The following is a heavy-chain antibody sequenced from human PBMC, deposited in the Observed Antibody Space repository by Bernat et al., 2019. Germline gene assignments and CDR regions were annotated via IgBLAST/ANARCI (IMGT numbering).Heavy chain of an antibody. CDR2: ISSDVTGT. Sequence: EVQLVESGGGLVQPGGSLRLSCAASGFMFSSYWMHWVRQAPGRGLVWVSRISSDVTGTIYADSVKGRFAVSRDNAKNTLYLQMNSLRDEDTAVYYCAQGGDNHAFDIWGQGTMVTVSS. V-gene: IGHV3-74*01. CDR3: AQGGDNHAFDI. D-gene: IGHD3-16*01. J-gene: IGHJ3*02. CDR1: GFMFSSYW.